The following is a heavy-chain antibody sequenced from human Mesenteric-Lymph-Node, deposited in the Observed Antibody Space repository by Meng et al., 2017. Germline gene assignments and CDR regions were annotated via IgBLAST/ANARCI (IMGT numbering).Heavy chain of an antibody. J-gene: IGHJ1*01. Sequence: QVRRQESGPGRAKPSQTLSLTCTVSGGSISSGGFYWSWIRQHPGKGLEWIGYIYYSGSTYYNLSLRSRVAISIDTSKNQFSLKLTSVTAADTAVYHCLRGSGGSVWGQGTLVTVSS. V-gene: IGHV4-31*03. CDR2: IYYSGST. CDR1: GGSISSGGFY. CDR3: LRGSGGSV. D-gene: IGHD3-10*01.